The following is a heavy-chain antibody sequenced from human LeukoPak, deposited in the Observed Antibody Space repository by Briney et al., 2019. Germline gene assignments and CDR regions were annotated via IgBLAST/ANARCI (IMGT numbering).Heavy chain of an antibody. V-gene: IGHV3-23*01. D-gene: IGHD2-15*01. Sequence: GGSLRLSCAASGFTFSSYAMSWVRQAPGKGLEWVSAISGSGGSTYYADSVKGRFTISRDNSKNTLYLQMNSLRAEDTAVYYCAKGAQSYCSGGSCYCDYWGQGTLVTVSS. CDR2: ISGSGGST. CDR3: AKGAQSYCSGGSCYCDY. CDR1: GFTFSSYA. J-gene: IGHJ4*02.